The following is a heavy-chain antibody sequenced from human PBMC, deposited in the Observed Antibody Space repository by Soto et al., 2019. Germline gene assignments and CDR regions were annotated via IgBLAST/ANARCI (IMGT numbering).Heavy chain of an antibody. D-gene: IGHD4-17*01. CDR1: GYTFTSYY. V-gene: IGHV1-46*01. J-gene: IGHJ6*02. Sequence: ASVKVSCTASGYTFTSYYMHWVRQAPGQGLEWMGIINPSGGSTSYEQKVQGRVTMTRDTSTSTVYMELSSLRSEDTALYYCAINSGDYVPYYCYGMDVWGQGTTVTVS. CDR2: INPSGGST. CDR3: AINSGDYVPYYCYGMDV.